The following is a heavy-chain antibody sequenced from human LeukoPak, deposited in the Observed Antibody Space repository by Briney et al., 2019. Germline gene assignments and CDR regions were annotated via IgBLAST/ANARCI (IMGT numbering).Heavy chain of an antibody. CDR2: ISDSGGST. D-gene: IGHD3-9*01. CDR3: AKVSESNYDILTGYYTPYYFDY. CDR1: GFTFSISA. V-gene: IGHV3-23*01. Sequence: GGSLRLSCAASGFTFSISAMSWVCQAPGKGLEWVSGISDSGGSTFYADSVKGRFTISRDNSKNILYLQMNSLRADDTAVYYCAKVSESNYDILTGYYTPYYFDYWGQGALVTVSS. J-gene: IGHJ4*02.